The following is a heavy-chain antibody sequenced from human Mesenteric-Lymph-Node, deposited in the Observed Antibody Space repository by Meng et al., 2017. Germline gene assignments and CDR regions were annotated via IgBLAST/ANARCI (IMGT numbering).Heavy chain of an antibody. CDR2: ISSSAKTR. CDR1: GFTFSDYY. J-gene: IGHJ5*02. D-gene: IGHD6-13*01. V-gene: IGHV3-11*01. Sequence: QVQLVESGGAGVKPGESLRLSGAASGFTFSDYYMSWVRQAPGKGLEWISYISSSAKTRYYADSVNGRFTISRDNAKNSLYLQMNSLRAEDTAVYYCASVARPWQYLVSWGQGTLVTVSS. CDR3: ASVARPWQYLVS.